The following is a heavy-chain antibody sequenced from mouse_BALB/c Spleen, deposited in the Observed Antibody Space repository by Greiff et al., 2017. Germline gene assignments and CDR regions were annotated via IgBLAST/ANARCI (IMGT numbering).Heavy chain of an antibody. Sequence: VQLQQSGAELVRPGASVKLSCKASGYTFTSYWINWVKQRPGQGLEWIGNIYPSDSYTNYNQKFKDKATLTVDKSSSTAYMQLSSPTSEDSAVYYCTYGNFDYWGQGTTLTVSS. CDR2: IYPSDSYT. J-gene: IGHJ2*01. D-gene: IGHD2-1*01. CDR3: TYGNFDY. CDR1: GYTFTSYW. V-gene: IGHV1-69*02.